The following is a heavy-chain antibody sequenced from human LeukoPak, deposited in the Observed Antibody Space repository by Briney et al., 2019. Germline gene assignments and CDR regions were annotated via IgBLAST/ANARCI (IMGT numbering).Heavy chain of an antibody. D-gene: IGHD1-26*01. Sequence: PSETLSLTCAVFGGSFNGYYWGWIRQPPGKGLEWIGEINHRGSTNYNPSLRGRGTISVDTSKNQFSLKLSPMTAADTAYYYCARAVAVPGTYPLKPDSWGQGPLVAVS. J-gene: IGHJ4*02. CDR2: INHRGST. CDR1: GGSFNGYY. V-gene: IGHV4-34*01. CDR3: ARAVAVPGTYPLKPDS.